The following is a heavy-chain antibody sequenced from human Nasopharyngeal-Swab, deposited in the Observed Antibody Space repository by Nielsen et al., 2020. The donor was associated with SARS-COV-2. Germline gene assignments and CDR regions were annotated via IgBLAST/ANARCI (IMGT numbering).Heavy chain of an antibody. CDR3: ARAGDYVWGSYRYGRGPHDAFDI. V-gene: IGHV4-59*01. CDR2: IYYTGST. D-gene: IGHD3-16*02. Sequence: RQAPGKGLEWIGYIYYTGSTNYHPSLKSRVTMSVDTSKNQFSLKLSSVTAADTAVYYCARAGDYVWGSYRYGRGPHDAFDIWGQGTMVTVSS. J-gene: IGHJ3*02.